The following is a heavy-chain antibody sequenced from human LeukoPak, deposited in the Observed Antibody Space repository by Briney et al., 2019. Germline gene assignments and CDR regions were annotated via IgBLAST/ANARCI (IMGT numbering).Heavy chain of an antibody. CDR3: TTGIRDIVVAVAATPPP. J-gene: IGHJ5*02. D-gene: IGHD2-15*01. CDR1: GFTFSNAW. CDR2: IKSKTDGGTT. V-gene: IGHV3-15*01. Sequence: GGSLRLSCAASGFTFSNAWMSWVRQAPGKGLEWVGRIKSKTDGGTTDYAAPVKGRFTISRDDSKNTLYLQMNSLKTEDTAVYYCTTGIRDIVVAVAATPPPWGQGTLVTVSS.